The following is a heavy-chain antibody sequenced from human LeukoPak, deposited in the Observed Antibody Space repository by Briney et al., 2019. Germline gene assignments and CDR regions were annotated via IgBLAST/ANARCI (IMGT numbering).Heavy chain of an antibody. CDR2: ISGSGGST. J-gene: IGHJ4*02. D-gene: IGHD2-21*01. CDR3: AKDREGIVVVIGD. V-gene: IGHV3-23*01. CDR1: GFTFSSYA. Sequence: GGSLRLSCAASGFTFSSYAMSWVRQAPGKGLEWVSAISGSGGSTDYADSVKGRFTISRDNSKNTLYLQMNSPRAEDTAVYYCAKDREGIVVVIGDWGQGTLVTVSS.